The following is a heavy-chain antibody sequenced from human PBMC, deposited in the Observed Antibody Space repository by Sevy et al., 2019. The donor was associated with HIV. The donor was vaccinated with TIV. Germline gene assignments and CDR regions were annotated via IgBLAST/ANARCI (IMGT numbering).Heavy chain of an antibody. Sequence: GESLKISCKSSGFRFSTHWIGWVRQMPGKGLEWIGIIYPGDSDTRYSPSFQGHVTISADKSISTTYLQWRSLKASDTAMFYWAGHPPPPAVAAFDYWGQGTLVTVSS. V-gene: IGHV5-51*01. J-gene: IGHJ4*02. D-gene: IGHD6-19*01. CDR2: IYPGDSDT. CDR3: AGHPPPPAVAAFDY. CDR1: GFRFSTHW.